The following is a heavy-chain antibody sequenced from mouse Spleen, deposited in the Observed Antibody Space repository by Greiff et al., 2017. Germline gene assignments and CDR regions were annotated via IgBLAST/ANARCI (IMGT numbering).Heavy chain of an antibody. CDR1: GFTFSSYA. J-gene: IGHJ3*01. CDR2: ISSGGSYT. Sequence: EVHLVESGGGLVKPGGSLKLSCAASGFTFSSYAMSWVRQTPEKRLEWVATISSGGSYTYYPDSVKGRFTISRDNAKNTLYLQMSSLRSEDTAMYYCARQANSWFAYWGQGTLVTVSA. D-gene: IGHD4-1*01. V-gene: IGHV5-9-3*01. CDR3: ARQANSWFAY.